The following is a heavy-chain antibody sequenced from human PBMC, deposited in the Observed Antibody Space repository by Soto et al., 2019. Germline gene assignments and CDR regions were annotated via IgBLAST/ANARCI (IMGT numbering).Heavy chain of an antibody. V-gene: IGHV4-59*01. D-gene: IGHD2-21*01. CDR3: VRVWRGAFHI. CDR1: GGSISSYY. J-gene: IGHJ3*02. Sequence: QVQLQESGPGLVKPSETLSLTCTVSGGSISSYYWCWVRQPPGQGLEWIGYFYCSGRTNYNPSLKIRVTLPEATTESQSPRQVRSVTAAAPAVYSWVRVWRGAFHIWGHGAMLTFSA. CDR2: FYCSGRT.